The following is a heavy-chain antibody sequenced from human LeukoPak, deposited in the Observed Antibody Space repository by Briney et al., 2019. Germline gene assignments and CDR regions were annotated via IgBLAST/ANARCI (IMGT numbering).Heavy chain of an antibody. J-gene: IGHJ4*02. V-gene: IGHV4-30-2*01. CDR1: GVSISSGGYY. CDR2: IYHSGST. Sequence: PSQTLSLTCTVSGVSISSGGYYWSWIRQPPGKGLEWIGYIYHSGSTYYNPSLKSRVTISVDRSKNQFSLKLSSVTAADTAVYYCARANNYDFWSGSRRYYFDYWGQGTLVTVSS. CDR3: ARANNYDFWSGSRRYYFDY. D-gene: IGHD3-3*01.